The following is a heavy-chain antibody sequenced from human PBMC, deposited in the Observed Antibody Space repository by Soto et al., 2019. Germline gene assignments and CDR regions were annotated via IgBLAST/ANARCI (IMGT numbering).Heavy chain of an antibody. J-gene: IGHJ5*02. D-gene: IGHD6-6*01. CDR2: INPIFGTA. CDR1: GGTFSSYA. CDR3: ARDQSIAVRPDWFDP. Sequence: QVQLVQSGAEVKKPGSSVKVSCKASGGTFSSYAISWVRQAPGQGLEWMGGINPIFGTANYAQKFQGRGTITADEATSTAYMELGGLRSEDTAVYYCARDQSIAVRPDWFDPWGQGTLVTVSS. V-gene: IGHV1-69*01.